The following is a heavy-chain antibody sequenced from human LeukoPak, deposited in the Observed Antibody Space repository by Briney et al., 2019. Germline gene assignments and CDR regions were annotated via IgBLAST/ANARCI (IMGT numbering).Heavy chain of an antibody. CDR1: GGTFSSYA. CDR3: ARDLGDGYVEGDY. CDR2: IIPILGIA. V-gene: IGHV1-69*04. J-gene: IGHJ4*02. Sequence: SVKLSCKASGGTFSSYAISWVRQAPGQGLEWMGRIIPILGIANYAQKFQGRVTITADKSTSTAYMELSSLRSEDTAVFYCARDLGDGYVEGDYWGQGTLVTVSS. D-gene: IGHD5-24*01.